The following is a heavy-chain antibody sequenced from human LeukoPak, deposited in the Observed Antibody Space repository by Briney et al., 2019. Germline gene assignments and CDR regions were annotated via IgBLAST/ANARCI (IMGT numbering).Heavy chain of an antibody. CDR1: GGSISSSSYY. CDR3: ATLPTTVTSREFDY. V-gene: IGHV4-39*01. CDR2: IYYSGST. J-gene: IGHJ4*02. Sequence: SETLSLTCTVSGGSISSSSYYWGWIRQPPGKGLEWIGSIYYSGSTYYNPSLKSRVTISVDTSKNQFSLKLSSVTAADTAVYYCATLPTTVTSREFDYWGQGTLVTVSS. D-gene: IGHD4-17*01.